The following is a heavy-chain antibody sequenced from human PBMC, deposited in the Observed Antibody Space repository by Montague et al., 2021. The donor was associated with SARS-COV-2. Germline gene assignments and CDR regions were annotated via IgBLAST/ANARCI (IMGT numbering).Heavy chain of an antibody. V-gene: IGHV3-21*01. CDR2: ISSSSSYI. Sequence: SLRLSCAASGFTFSSYSMNWVRQAPGKGLEWVSSISSSSSYIYYADSVKGRFIISRDNAKNSLYLQMNSLRAEDTAVYYCARDLEADYYYYMDVWGKGTTVTVSS. D-gene: IGHD6-25*01. J-gene: IGHJ6*03. CDR3: ARDLEADYYYYMDV. CDR1: GFTFSSYS.